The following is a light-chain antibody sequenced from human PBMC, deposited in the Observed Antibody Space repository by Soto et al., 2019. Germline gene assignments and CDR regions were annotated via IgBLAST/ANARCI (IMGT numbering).Light chain of an antibody. Sequence: VFKQSPATLSLSPGDRATLSCRASQSVNNFLAWYQQKPGQTPRLLIYDASKRATGIPGRFVGSGSGTDFTLTISSLEPEDFAVYYCQQRSNWPPALSFGGGTKVDIK. J-gene: IGKJ4*01. V-gene: IGKV3-11*01. CDR1: QSVNNF. CDR2: DAS. CDR3: QQRSNWPPALS.